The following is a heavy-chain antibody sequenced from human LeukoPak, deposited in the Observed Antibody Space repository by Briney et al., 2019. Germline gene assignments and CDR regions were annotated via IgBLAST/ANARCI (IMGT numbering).Heavy chain of an antibody. CDR1: GDSITSSSFY. CDR3: ARGAEWERLRRPYDDVFDI. Sequence: PQTLSLTCTLSGDSITSSSFYWAWIRHPPGKGLEWIRTIYHSGSTNNNPSLKTPFTISVHKSKNHCSRKLSSVTAADTAVYYCARGAEWERLRRPYDDVFDIWGGGTMVSVPS. CDR2: IYHSGST. J-gene: IGHJ3*02. D-gene: IGHD1-26*01. V-gene: IGHV4-39*07.